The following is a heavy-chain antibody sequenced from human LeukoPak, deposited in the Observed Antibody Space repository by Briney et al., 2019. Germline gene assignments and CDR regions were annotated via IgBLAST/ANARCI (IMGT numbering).Heavy chain of an antibody. D-gene: IGHD7-27*01. Sequence: GGSLRLSCAASGFTFNSYAMHWVRQAPGKGLEWVAVISYDGSNKYYADSVKGRFTISRDNSKNTLYLQMTSLRAEDTAVYYCAREAWGNVFFDYWGQGTLVTVSS. V-gene: IGHV3-30-3*01. CDR2: ISYDGSNK. J-gene: IGHJ4*02. CDR1: GFTFNSYA. CDR3: AREAWGNVFFDY.